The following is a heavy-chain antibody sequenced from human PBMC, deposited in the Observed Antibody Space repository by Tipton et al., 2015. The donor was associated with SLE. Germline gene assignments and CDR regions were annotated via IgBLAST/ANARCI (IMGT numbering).Heavy chain of an antibody. D-gene: IGHD3-3*01. V-gene: IGHV1-2*02. Sequence: QVQLVQSGPEVKKPGASVKVSCKSSGYTFTDYYIHWVRQAPGQGLEWMGWINPKSGGTNYAQKFLGRVTMTRDTSVNTVYMELRRLTSDDTAVYYCARVTIRFLEWGDALDMWGQGTKVTVSS. CDR2: INPKSGGT. CDR1: GYTFTDYY. J-gene: IGHJ3*02. CDR3: ARVTIRFLEWGDALDM.